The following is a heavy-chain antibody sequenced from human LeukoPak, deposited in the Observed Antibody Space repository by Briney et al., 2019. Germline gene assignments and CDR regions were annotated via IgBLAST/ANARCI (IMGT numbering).Heavy chain of an antibody. J-gene: IGHJ4*02. V-gene: IGHV3-23*01. D-gene: IGHD6-13*01. Sequence: GGSLRLSCAASGFSFSSYAMSWVRQAPGKGLEWVSAISGRDGRTHYADSVKGQFTISRDNSKNTLFLQMNSLRAGDTAVFYCTTSPSFDSSSYALNYWGQGTPVTVSS. CDR2: ISGRDGRT. CDR3: TTSPSFDSSSYALNY. CDR1: GFSFSSYA.